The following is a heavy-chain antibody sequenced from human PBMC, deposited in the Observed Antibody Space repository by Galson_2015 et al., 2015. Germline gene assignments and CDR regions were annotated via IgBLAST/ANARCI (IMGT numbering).Heavy chain of an antibody. CDR1: GFTFSNYW. V-gene: IGHV3-74*01. Sequence: SLRLSCAASGFTFSNYWVHWVRQAPGKGLEWLSRINGDGSSTSYADSVKGRFTISRDNAKNTLSLQMNSLRAEDSAVYYCTRGAYRSGGICYSCGDYWGQGTLVTVSS. J-gene: IGHJ4*02. CDR2: INGDGSST. CDR3: TRGAYRSGGICYSCGDY. D-gene: IGHD2-15*01.